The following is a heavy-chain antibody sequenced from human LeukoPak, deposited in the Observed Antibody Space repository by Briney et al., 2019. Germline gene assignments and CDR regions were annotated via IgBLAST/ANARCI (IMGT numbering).Heavy chain of an antibody. V-gene: IGHV3-11*04. Sequence: GGSLRLSCAASGFTFSGYYMSWIRQAPGKGLEWVSYISSSGSTIYYADSVKGRFTISRDNAKNSLYLQMNSLRAEDTAVYYCARAMDYYDSSGSNGGIFDYWGQGTLVTVSS. J-gene: IGHJ4*02. D-gene: IGHD3-22*01. CDR2: ISSSGSTI. CDR1: GFTFSGYY. CDR3: ARAMDYYDSSGSNGGIFDY.